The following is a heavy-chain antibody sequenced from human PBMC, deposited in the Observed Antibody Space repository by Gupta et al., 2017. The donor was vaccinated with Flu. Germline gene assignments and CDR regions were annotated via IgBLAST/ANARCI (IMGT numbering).Heavy chain of an antibody. D-gene: IGHD3-3*01. CDR1: SSYD. CDR3: ARGVRFLGQRWFDP. J-gene: IGHJ5*02. CDR2: IGTAGDT. V-gene: IGHV3-13*01. Sequence: SSYDMHWVHQATGKGLEWVSAIGTAGDTYYPGSVKGRFTISRENAKNSLYLQMNSLRAGDTAVYYCARGVRFLGQRWFDPWGQGTLVTVSS.